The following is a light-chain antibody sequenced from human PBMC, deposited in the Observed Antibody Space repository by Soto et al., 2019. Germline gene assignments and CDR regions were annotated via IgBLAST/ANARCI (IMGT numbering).Light chain of an antibody. J-gene: IGLJ2*01. CDR2: RNN. CDR3: AAWDDSLSVHVV. V-gene: IGLV1-47*01. CDR1: SSNIGSNY. Sequence: QAVVTQPPSASGTPGQRVTISCSGSSSNIGSNYVYWYQQLPGTAPKLLIYRNNQRPSGVPDRFSGSKSGTSASLAISGLRSEDEADYYCAAWDDSLSVHVVFGGGTKPTVL.